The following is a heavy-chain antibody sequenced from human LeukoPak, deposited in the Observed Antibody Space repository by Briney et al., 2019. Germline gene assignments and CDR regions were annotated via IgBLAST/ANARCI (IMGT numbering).Heavy chain of an antibody. Sequence: GGSLRLSCAASGFTFSNYAMNWVRQAPGKGLEWVSCTSGSGGSTYYADSVKGRFTISRDNSKKTLYLHMNSLRAEDTAVYYCAKDPRYCSSTSCPFDYWGQGTLVTVSS. V-gene: IGHV3-23*01. CDR2: TSGSGGST. CDR3: AKDPRYCSSTSCPFDY. J-gene: IGHJ4*02. D-gene: IGHD2-2*01. CDR1: GFTFSNYA.